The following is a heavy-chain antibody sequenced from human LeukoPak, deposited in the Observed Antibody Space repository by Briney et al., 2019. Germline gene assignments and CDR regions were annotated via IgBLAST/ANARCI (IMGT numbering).Heavy chain of an antibody. Sequence: GGSLRLSCAASEFTFTSYELNWVRQAPGKGLEWVSYISSCSRYISYADSVKGRFTISRDNAKNSLYLQMNSLRAEDTAVYYCARDPGMSGDAFDIWGQGTMVTVSS. J-gene: IGHJ3*02. CDR1: EFTFTSYE. CDR2: ISSCSRYI. V-gene: IGHV3-21*05. CDR3: ARDPGMSGDAFDI. D-gene: IGHD1-14*01.